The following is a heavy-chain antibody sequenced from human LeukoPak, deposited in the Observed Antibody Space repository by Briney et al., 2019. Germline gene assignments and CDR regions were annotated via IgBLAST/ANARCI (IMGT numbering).Heavy chain of an antibody. Sequence: AASVKVSCEASGYTFTSYGISWVRQAPGQGLEWMGWISAYNGNTNYAQKLQGRVTMTTDTSTSTAYMELRSLRSDDTAVYYCARDRPTKLDRRDFDLWGRGTLVTVSS. V-gene: IGHV1-18*01. J-gene: IGHJ2*01. CDR3: ARDRPTKLDRRDFDL. CDR1: GYTFTSYG. D-gene: IGHD5-12*01. CDR2: ISAYNGNT.